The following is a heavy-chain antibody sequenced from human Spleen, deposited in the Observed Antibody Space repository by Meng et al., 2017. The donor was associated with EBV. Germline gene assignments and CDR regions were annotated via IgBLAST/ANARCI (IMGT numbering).Heavy chain of an antibody. D-gene: IGHD3-22*01. CDR1: AYTFTGYY. Sequence: QVQPVQSGAEVKKPGASVKVSCKASAYTFTGYYMHWVRQAPGQGLEWMGRINPNSGDTNYAQKFQGRVTMTRDTSITTAYMELSRLRSDDTAVYYCARAYDSSGYYSYHWGQGTLVTVSS. J-gene: IGHJ4*02. CDR2: INPNSGDT. CDR3: ARAYDSSGYYSYH. V-gene: IGHV1-2*06.